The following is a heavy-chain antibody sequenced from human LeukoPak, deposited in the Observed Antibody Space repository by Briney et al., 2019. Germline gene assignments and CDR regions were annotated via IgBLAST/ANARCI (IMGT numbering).Heavy chain of an antibody. CDR1: GYTFTSYA. J-gene: IGHJ4*02. V-gene: IGHV1-3*01. D-gene: IGHD3-10*01. CDR2: MNAGNGNT. CDR3: ARGFVPMVRGVIVIGGIGYFDY. Sequence: GASVKVSCKASGYTFTSYAMHWVRQAPGQRLEWMGWMNAGNGNTKYSRKFQGRVTITRDTSASTAYMELSSLRSEDTAVYYCARGFVPMVRGVIVIGGIGYFDYWGQGTLVTVSS.